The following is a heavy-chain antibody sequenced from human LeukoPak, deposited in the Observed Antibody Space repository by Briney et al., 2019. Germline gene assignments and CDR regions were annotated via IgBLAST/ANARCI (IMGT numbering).Heavy chain of an antibody. V-gene: IGHV1-8*02. Sequence: ASVKVSCKASGYTFTSYGINWVRQATGQGLEWMGWMNPNSGNTGYAQKFQGRVTMTRNTSISTAYMELSSLRSEDTAVYYCARDGYYYYYMDVWGKGTTVTVSS. CDR3: ARDGYYYYYMDV. J-gene: IGHJ6*03. CDR2: MNPNSGNT. CDR1: GYTFTSYG.